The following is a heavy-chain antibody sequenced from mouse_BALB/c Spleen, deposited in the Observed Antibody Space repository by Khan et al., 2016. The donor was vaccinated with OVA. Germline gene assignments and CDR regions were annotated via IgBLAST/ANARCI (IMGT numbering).Heavy chain of an antibody. CDR3: ESHFTGSFAY. V-gene: IGHV5-6*01. CDR1: GFTFSTYG. D-gene: IGHD4-1*01. Sequence: EVLLVESGGDLMKPGGSLKLSCAASGFTFSTYGMSWVRQTPDKRLEWVATINSDGCYTYYPDSVQGRFTISRNNAKNTLYLQMSSLKSEDTALCYGESHFTGSFAYWGQGTLVTASA. CDR2: INSDGCYT. J-gene: IGHJ3*01.